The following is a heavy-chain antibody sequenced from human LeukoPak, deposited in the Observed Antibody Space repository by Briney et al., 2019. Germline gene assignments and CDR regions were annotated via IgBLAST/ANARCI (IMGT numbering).Heavy chain of an antibody. CDR2: IYYSGST. V-gene: IGHV4-59*08. CDR3: ARQGYGDYYFDY. J-gene: IGHJ4*02. Sequence: SETLSLTCTVSGGSISSYYWTWIRQPPGKALEWIGYIYYSGSTNYNSSLKSRVTISLDRSKTQFSLKLSSVTAADTAVYYCARQGYGDYYFDYWGQGTLVTVSS. D-gene: IGHD4-17*01. CDR1: GGSISSYY.